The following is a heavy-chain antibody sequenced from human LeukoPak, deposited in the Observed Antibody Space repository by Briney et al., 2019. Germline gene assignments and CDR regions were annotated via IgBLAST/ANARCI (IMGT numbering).Heavy chain of an antibody. D-gene: IGHD2/OR15-2a*01. CDR2: ISDSGGST. Sequence: GGSLRLSCAASDFTFNNYAMTWVRQAPGKGLEWVSSISDSGGSTYYADSVKGRFTISRDNSESTLYLQMNNLRADDTAVYYCAKAENTAWTAVDYWGQGTLVTVSS. CDR3: AKAENTAWTAVDY. CDR1: DFTFNNYA. J-gene: IGHJ4*02. V-gene: IGHV3-23*01.